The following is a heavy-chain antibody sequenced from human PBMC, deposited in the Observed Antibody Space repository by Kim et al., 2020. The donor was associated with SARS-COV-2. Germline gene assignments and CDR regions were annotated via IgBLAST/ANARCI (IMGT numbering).Heavy chain of an antibody. D-gene: IGHD6-6*01. CDR3: ARGPAYSSSSRHWFDP. CDR1: GGSFSGYY. CDR2: INHSGST. V-gene: IGHV4-34*01. J-gene: IGHJ5*02. Sequence: SETLSLTCAVYGGSFSGYYWSWIRQPPGKGLEWIGEINHSGSTNYNPSLKSRVTISVDTSKNQFSLKLSSVTAADTAVYYCARGPAYSSSSRHWFDPWGQGTLVTVSS.